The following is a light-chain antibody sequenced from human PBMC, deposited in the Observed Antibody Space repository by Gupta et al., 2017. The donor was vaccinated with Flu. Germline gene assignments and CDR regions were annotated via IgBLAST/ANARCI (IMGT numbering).Light chain of an antibody. V-gene: IGKV3-20*01. Sequence: TLYWQPRDTATLSCRASQSLTSNSYLAWYQQGPGQPPRLLMSASSNRATGIPDRFSGNGYGADFTPTISRLEPADFAAYFSQQHAYSPWTFGQGTKVQIK. J-gene: IGKJ1*01. CDR2: ASS. CDR3: QQHAYSPWT. CDR1: QSLTSNSY.